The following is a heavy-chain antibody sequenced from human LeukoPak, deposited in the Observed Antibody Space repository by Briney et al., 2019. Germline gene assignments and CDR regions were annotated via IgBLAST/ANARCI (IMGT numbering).Heavy chain of an antibody. V-gene: IGHV4-59*01. CDR3: ARGTSGSYHWNFDY. Sequence: SETLSLTCTVSGGSISSYYWSWIRQPPGKGLEWIGYIDYSGSTSYNPSLKSRVSISVDTSKNQFSLKLSSVTAADTAVYYCARGTSGSYHWNFDYWGQGTLVTVSS. J-gene: IGHJ4*02. CDR2: IDYSGST. D-gene: IGHD1-26*01. CDR1: GGSISSYY.